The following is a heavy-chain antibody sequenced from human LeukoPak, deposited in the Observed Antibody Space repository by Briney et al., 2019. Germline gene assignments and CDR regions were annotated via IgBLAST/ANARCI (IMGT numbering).Heavy chain of an antibody. V-gene: IGHV1-18*04. CDR1: GYTFTGYY. CDR3: ARGALWFGELFNWFDP. CDR2: ISAYNGNT. Sequence: ASVKVSCKASGYTFTGYYMHWVRQAPGQGLEWMGWISAYNGNTNYAQKLQGRVTMTTDTSTSTAYMELRSLRSDDTAVYYCARGALWFGELFNWFDPWGQGTLVTVSS. J-gene: IGHJ5*02. D-gene: IGHD3-10*01.